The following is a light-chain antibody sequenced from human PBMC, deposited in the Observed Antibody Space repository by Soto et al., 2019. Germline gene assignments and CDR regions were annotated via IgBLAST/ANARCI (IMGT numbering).Light chain of an antibody. J-gene: IGKJ1*01. CDR3: QEYQSYSRR. V-gene: IGKV1-5*01. CDR1: QSISSW. CDR2: DAF. Sequence: DIQMTQSPSTLSASVGDRVTITCRASQSISSWLAWYQQKPGKAPKLLIYDAFSLESGVPSRFSGSGSGTEFTLTISSLKPDDFATYYCQEYQSYSRRFGQGTKVEIK.